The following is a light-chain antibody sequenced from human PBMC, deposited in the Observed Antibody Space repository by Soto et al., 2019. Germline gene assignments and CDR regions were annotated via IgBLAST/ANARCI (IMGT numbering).Light chain of an antibody. CDR2: YDD. Sequence: QSVLTQPPSVSEAPRQRVTLSCSGSSSNIGNNAVNWYQQLPGKAPKLLIYYDDLLPSGVSDRFSGSKSGTSASLAISGLQSEDEADYYCAAWDDSLNALVFGGGTKLTVL. V-gene: IGLV1-36*01. CDR3: AAWDDSLNALV. CDR1: SSNIGNNA. J-gene: IGLJ3*02.